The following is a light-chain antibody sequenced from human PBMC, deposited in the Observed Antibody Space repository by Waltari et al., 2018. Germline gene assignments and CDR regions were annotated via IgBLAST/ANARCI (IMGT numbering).Light chain of an antibody. CDR3: SSYTRRNTVI. Sequence: QSALAQPASVSGSPGQSITISCTGTDSDIGAYNYVSWYQQHPGIAPKLLLYDVSDRPSGVSDRFSGSKSGKTAFLTISGLQPEDAADYYCSSYTRRNTVIFGGGTKLTVV. CDR1: DSDIGAYNY. CDR2: DVS. V-gene: IGLV2-14*03. J-gene: IGLJ2*01.